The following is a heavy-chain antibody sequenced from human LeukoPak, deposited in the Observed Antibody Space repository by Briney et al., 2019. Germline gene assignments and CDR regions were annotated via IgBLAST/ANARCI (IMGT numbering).Heavy chain of an antibody. D-gene: IGHD1/OR15-1a*01. CDR1: GDSVSSNIAA. CDR2: TYYRSKWYN. Sequence: SQTLSLTCAISGDSVSSNIAAWNWIRQSPSRGLGWLGRTYYRSKWYNDYAVSVKSRITINPDTSKNHFSLKLSSVTAADTAVYYCARLKDGTVDPWGQGTLVTVSS. J-gene: IGHJ5*02. V-gene: IGHV6-1*01. CDR3: ARLKDGTVDP.